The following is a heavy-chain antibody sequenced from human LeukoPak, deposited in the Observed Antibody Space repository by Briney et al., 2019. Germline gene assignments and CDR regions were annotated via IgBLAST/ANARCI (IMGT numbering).Heavy chain of an antibody. V-gene: IGHV3-48*03. D-gene: IGHD2-15*01. J-gene: IGHJ4*02. CDR1: GFTFSSYQ. CDR3: ARRYCSGGTCNHLDY. Sequence: PGGSLRLSCEASGFTFSSYQMNWVRQAPGKGLEWVSHISSSGSTIYYAESVKGRFTISRDNAKNSLYLQMNSLRAEDTAVYYCARRYCSGGTCNHLDYWGQGTLVTVSS. CDR2: ISSSGSTI.